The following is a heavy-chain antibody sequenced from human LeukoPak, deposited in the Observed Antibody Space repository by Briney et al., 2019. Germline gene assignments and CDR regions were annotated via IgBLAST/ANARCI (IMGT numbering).Heavy chain of an antibody. CDR2: IYYSGST. CDR1: GGSISSYY. Sequence: SETLSLTCTVSGGSISSYYWSWIRQPPGKGLEWIGYIYYSGSTNYNPSLKSRVTISVDTSKNQFSLKLSSVTAADTAVYYCAGGLLWFGELSRYAFDIWGQGTMVTVSS. D-gene: IGHD3-10*01. V-gene: IGHV4-59*08. J-gene: IGHJ3*02. CDR3: AGGLLWFGELSRYAFDI.